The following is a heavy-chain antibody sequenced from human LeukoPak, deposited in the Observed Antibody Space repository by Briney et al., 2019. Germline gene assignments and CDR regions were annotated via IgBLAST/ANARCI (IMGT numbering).Heavy chain of an antibody. J-gene: IGHJ4*02. CDR3: ARGNGGNSWPFDY. D-gene: IGHD4-23*01. V-gene: IGHV4-59*12. Sequence: PSETLSLTCTVSGGSISSYYWSWIRQPPGKGLEWIGYIYYSGSTNYNPSLKSRVTISVDTSKNQFSLRLSSVTAADTAVYYCARGNGGNSWPFDYWGQGTLVTVSS. CDR1: GGSISSYY. CDR2: IYYSGST.